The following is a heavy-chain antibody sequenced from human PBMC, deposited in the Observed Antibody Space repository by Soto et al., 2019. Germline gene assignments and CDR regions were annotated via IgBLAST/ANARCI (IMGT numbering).Heavy chain of an antibody. J-gene: IGHJ5*02. CDR1: WFTVSDDY. D-gene: IGHD6-19*01. CDR2: IYSGGST. Sequence: GSLRLSCAASWFTVSDDYMSWARQAPGKGLEWVSVIYSGGSTYYAGSVKGRFTISRDNSKNTLHLQMNSLRAEDTAVYYCARGSLKLYHWGQGTLVTVSS. V-gene: IGHV3-53*01. CDR3: ARGSLKLYH.